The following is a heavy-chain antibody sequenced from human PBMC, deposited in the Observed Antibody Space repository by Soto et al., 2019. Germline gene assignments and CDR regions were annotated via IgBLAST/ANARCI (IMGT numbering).Heavy chain of an antibody. J-gene: IGHJ4*02. Sequence: QVQLQESGPGLVKPSQTLSLTCTVSGGSISSGDSFWSWIRQPPGKGLEWIGYISYSGSTYYTASLKSRVTISLDTSKNQVSLSLNSVTAADPAVYYCARVRTGTSDYDSWGQGTLVTVSA. V-gene: IGHV4-30-4*01. CDR1: GGSISSGDSF. D-gene: IGHD1-1*01. CDR3: ARVRTGTSDYDS. CDR2: ISYSGST.